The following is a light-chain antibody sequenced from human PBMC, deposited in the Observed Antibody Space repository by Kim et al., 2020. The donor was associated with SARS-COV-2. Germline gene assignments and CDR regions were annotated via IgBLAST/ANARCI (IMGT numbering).Light chain of an antibody. V-gene: IGKV1-27*01. CDR2: AAS. J-gene: IGKJ1*01. Sequence: ASIGDSVTITCRASQDMANSLAWYQQKPGKVPQVLIYAASTLQSGVPSRFSGSGSGTEFTLTIGSLQTEDVATYYCQKYNSAPWTFGPGTKVDIK. CDR3: QKYNSAPWT. CDR1: QDMANS.